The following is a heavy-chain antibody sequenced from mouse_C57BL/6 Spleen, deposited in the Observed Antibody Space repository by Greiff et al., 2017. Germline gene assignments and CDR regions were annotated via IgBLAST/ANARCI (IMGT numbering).Heavy chain of an antibody. CDR3: ARSGLYDYDGFAY. CDR2: IYPGDGDT. CDR1: GYAFSSYW. V-gene: IGHV1-80*01. D-gene: IGHD2-4*01. Sequence: LEESGAELVKPGASVKISCKASGYAFSSYWMNWVKQRPGKGLEWIGQIYPGDGDTNYNGKFKGKATLTADKSSSTAYMQLSSLTSEDSAVYFCARSGLYDYDGFAYWGQGTLVTVSA. J-gene: IGHJ3*01.